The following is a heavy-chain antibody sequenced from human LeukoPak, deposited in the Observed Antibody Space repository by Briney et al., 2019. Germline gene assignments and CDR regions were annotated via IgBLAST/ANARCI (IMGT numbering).Heavy chain of an antibody. V-gene: IGHV3-11*06. CDR1: GFTFSVYY. D-gene: IGHD6-13*01. CDR3: ARVGAGTWFDP. Sequence: GGSQRLSCSASGFTFSVYYMSSIRQPPGKGVECESYIRSISTYTNYAQSGKGPLTISRVNANNSLYLQMNSMRAEDTAVYYCARVGAGTWFDPWGQGPLVTVSS. J-gene: IGHJ5*02. CDR2: IRSISTYT.